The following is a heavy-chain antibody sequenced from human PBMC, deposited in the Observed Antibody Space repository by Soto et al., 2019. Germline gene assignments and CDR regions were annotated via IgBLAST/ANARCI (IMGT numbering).Heavy chain of an antibody. CDR2: IIPVLGTP. J-gene: IGHJ6*02. CDR3: ASSAGLDHLLNYYGLNV. V-gene: IGHV1-69*01. Sequence: QVLLVQSSAEVKKPGSSVKVSCKASGGTFTSTAFSWVRQAPGQGLEWMGGIIPVLGTPNYAQKFQARLTVTADASTTTVQMELSSLRSDDTAVYFCASSAGLDHLLNYYGLNVWGQGITVAVS. CDR1: GGTFTSTA. D-gene: IGHD6-13*01.